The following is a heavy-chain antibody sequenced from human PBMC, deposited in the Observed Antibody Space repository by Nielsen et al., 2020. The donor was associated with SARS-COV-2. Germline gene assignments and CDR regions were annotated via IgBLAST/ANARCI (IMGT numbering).Heavy chain of an antibody. D-gene: IGHD3-10*01. J-gene: IGHJ3*01. V-gene: IGHV4-59*01. CDR1: GGPISGYY. Sequence: LRLSSTVSGGPISGYYWNWIRQPPGKGLEWIGYIYFSGSTTYNPSLKSRVTISVDTSKSHFSLKLNSVTAADTADYYCARGKRGVAFDVWGQGSMVTVSS. CDR3: ARGKRGVAFDV. CDR2: IYFSGST.